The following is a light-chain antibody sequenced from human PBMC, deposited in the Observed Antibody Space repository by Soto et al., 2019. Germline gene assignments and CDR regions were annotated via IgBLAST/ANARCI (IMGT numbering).Light chain of an antibody. Sequence: EIVLTQSPGTLSLSPGDRATLSCRASQFVTSLYLAWYQQKPGQAPRLLIYGTSTRATGIPDRFSGSGSGTDFTLTISRLEPGDFAVYYCQQFGSSPGTFGPGTKVDIK. CDR1: QFVTSLY. CDR3: QQFGSSPGT. V-gene: IGKV3-20*01. J-gene: IGKJ3*01. CDR2: GTS.